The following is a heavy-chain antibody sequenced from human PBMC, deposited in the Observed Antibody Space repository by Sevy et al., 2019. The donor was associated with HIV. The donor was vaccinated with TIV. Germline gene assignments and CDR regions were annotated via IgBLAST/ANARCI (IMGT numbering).Heavy chain of an antibody. D-gene: IGHD4-17*01. CDR2: ISSRGSAT. Sequence: GGSLRLSCAASGFILSSYAMTWVRQAPGKGLEWVSSISSRGSATYYANSVRGRFTIFRDNAENSLYLQMSSLRVEDTAVYYCARDLPPSATTVAHFDYWGQGTLVTVSS. CDR3: ARDLPPSATTVAHFDY. J-gene: IGHJ4*02. CDR1: GFILSSYA. V-gene: IGHV3-48*03.